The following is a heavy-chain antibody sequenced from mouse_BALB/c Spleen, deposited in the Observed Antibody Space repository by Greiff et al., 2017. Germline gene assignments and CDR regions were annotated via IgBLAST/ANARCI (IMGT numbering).Heavy chain of an antibody. D-gene: IGHD1-1*01. CDR3: ARGITTVVAPYAMDY. J-gene: IGHJ4*01. CDR1: GFTFSSYA. Sequence: EVHLVESGGGLVKPGGSLKLSCAASGFTFSSYAMSWVRQTPEKRLEWVASISSGGSTYYPDSVKGRFTISRDNARNILYLQMSSLRSEDTAMYYCARGITTVVAPYAMDYWGQGTSVTVSS. CDR2: ISSGGST. V-gene: IGHV5-6-5*01.